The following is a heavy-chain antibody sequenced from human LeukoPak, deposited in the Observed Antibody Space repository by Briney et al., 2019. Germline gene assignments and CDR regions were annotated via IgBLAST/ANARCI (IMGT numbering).Heavy chain of an antibody. Sequence: PSETLSLTCTVSGGSISSYYWSWIRQPPGKGLEWIGYIYYSGSTNYNPSLKSRVTISVDTSKNQFSLKLSSVTAADTAVYYCARVVPATLGVVIIKPNWYFDLWGRGTLVTVSS. D-gene: IGHD3-3*01. CDR1: GGSISSYY. V-gene: IGHV4-59*01. CDR3: ARVVPATLGVVIIKPNWYFDL. CDR2: IYYSGST. J-gene: IGHJ2*01.